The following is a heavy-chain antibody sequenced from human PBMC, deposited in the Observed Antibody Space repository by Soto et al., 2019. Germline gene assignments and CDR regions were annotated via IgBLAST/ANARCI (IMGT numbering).Heavy chain of an antibody. CDR1: GVSFTGYY. J-gene: IGHJ4*02. D-gene: IGHD3-3*01. CDR3: ATSYYNFWSGYYLAYFDY. V-gene: IGHV4-34*01. CDR2: INHSGST. Sequence: SETLSLTCAVYGVSFTGYYWSWIRQPPGKGLEWIGEINHSGSTNYNPSVKSRVTISVDTYKKQSSLKLSSVTAAYTAVYYCATSYYNFWSGYYLAYFDYWGQGTLVTVSS.